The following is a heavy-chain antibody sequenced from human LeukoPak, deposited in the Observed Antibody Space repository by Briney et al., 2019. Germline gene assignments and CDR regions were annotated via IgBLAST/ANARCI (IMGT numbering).Heavy chain of an antibody. D-gene: IGHD3-3*01. CDR3: ARHLAPDFWTYDY. J-gene: IGHJ4*02. V-gene: IGHV4-39*01. Sequence: SETLSLTCTVSGGSISSSNYCWGWIRQPPGKGLEWIGTFCYSGSTYYNPSLKSRVTISVDTSKNQFSLMLSSVTAADTAVYYCARHLAPDFWTYDYWGQGTLVTVSS. CDR2: FCYSGST. CDR1: GGSISSSNYC.